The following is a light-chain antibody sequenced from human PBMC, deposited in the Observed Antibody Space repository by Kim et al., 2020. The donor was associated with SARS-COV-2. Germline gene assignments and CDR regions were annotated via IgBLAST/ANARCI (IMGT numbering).Light chain of an antibody. CDR1: SANLGCNY. V-gene: IGLV1-47*01. J-gene: IGLJ1*01. CDR2: RHN. CDR3: AAWDDNLSGYV. Sequence: GQWVPVSCSGSSANLGCNYVYWYQQLPGPAPKLLGYRHNQRPSGVPDRFSASTSGASASLAISGLRSEDEADYYCAAWDDNLSGYVFGSGTKVTVL.